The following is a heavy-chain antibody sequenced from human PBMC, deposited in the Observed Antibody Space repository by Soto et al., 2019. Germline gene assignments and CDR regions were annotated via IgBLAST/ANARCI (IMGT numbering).Heavy chain of an antibody. CDR1: GGSISSSSYY. Sequence: PSETLSLTCTVSGGSISSSSYYWGWIRQPPGKGLEWIRSIYYSGSTYYNPSLKSRVTISVDTSKNQFSLKLSSVTAADTAVYYCARHGQYCSGGSCYSGLYNWFDPWGQGTLVTVSS. CDR3: ARHGQYCSGGSCYSGLYNWFDP. CDR2: IYYSGST. D-gene: IGHD2-15*01. J-gene: IGHJ5*02. V-gene: IGHV4-39*01.